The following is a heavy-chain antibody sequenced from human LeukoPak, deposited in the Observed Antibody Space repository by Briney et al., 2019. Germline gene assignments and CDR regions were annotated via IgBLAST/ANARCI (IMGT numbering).Heavy chain of an antibody. CDR1: GFTFSSYS. V-gene: IGHV3-48*04. D-gene: IGHD3-10*01. J-gene: IGHJ4*02. CDR2: ISSSSSTI. Sequence: GGSLRPSCAASGFTFSSYSMNWVRQAPGKGLEWVSYISSSSSTIYYADSVKGRFTISRNNAKNSLYLQMNSLRAEDTAVYYCARDFRGVTDYWGQGTLVTVSS. CDR3: ARDFRGVTDY.